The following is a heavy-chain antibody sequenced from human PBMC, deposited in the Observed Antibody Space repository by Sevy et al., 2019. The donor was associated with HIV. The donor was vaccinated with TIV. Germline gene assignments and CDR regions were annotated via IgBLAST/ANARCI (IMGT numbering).Heavy chain of an antibody. V-gene: IGHV3-7*03. CDR3: ARDGPVGMATLFGAFDI. J-gene: IGHJ3*02. CDR2: IKQDGSEK. Sequence: GGSLRLSCAASGFTFSSYWMSWVRQAPGKGLEWVANIKQDGSEKYYVDSVKGRFTISRDNAKNSLYLQMNSLRAEETAVYYCARDGPVGMATLFGAFDIWGQGTMVTVSS. D-gene: IGHD5-12*01. CDR1: GFTFSSYW.